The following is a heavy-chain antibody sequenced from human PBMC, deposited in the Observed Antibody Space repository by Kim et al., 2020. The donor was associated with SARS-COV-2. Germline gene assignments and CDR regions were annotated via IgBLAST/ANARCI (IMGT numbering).Heavy chain of an antibody. D-gene: IGHD2-21*01. V-gene: IGHV1-46*01. Sequence: YAQKFQGRVTVTRDTSTSTVYMELSSLRSEDTAVYYCAGDIPGDYYYGMDVWGQGTTVTVSS. CDR3: AGDIPGDYYYGMDV. J-gene: IGHJ6*02.